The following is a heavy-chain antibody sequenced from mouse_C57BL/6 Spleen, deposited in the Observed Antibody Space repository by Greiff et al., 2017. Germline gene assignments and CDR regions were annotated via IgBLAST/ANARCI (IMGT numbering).Heavy chain of an antibody. CDR3: ARGDYYGNPLDV. J-gene: IGHJ1*03. Sequence: QVQLQQPGAELVKPGASVKLSCKASGYTFTSYWMHWVKQRPGQGLEWIGMIHPNSGSTNYNEKFKSKATLTVDKSSSTAYMQLSSLTSEDSAVYYGARGDYYGNPLDVWGTGTTVTVSS. CDR1: GYTFTSYW. V-gene: IGHV1-64*01. CDR2: IHPNSGST. D-gene: IGHD2-1*01.